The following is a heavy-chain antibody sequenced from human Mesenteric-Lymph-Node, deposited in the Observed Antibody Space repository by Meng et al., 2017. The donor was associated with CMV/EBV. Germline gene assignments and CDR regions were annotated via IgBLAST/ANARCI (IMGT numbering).Heavy chain of an antibody. V-gene: IGHV1-46*02. Sequence: YTFNSYYMHWVRQAPGQGLEWMGIINPSGGSTSYAQKFQGRVTMTRDTSTSTVYMELSSLRSEDTATYYCAHCRFIAAAEQGDWFDPWGQGTLVTVSS. CDR1: YTFNSYY. J-gene: IGHJ5*02. CDR2: INPSGGST. D-gene: IGHD6-13*01. CDR3: AHCRFIAAAEQGDWFDP.